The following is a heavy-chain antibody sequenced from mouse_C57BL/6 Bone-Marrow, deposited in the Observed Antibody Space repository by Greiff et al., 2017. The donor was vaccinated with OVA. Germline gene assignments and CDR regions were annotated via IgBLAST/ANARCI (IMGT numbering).Heavy chain of an antibody. D-gene: IGHD4-1*01. CDR1: GYSITSGYD. CDR2: YSYSGST. J-gene: IGHJ2*01. CDR3: ARLGRGYFDY. Sequence: EVMLVESGPGLVKPSPSLSLTCTVTGYSITSGYDWHWIRHFPGNKLEWMGYYSYSGSTNYNPSLKSRTSITQDTSKNHFFLEVESVTTEDTATYYCARLGRGYFDYWGQGTTLTVSS. V-gene: IGHV3-1*01.